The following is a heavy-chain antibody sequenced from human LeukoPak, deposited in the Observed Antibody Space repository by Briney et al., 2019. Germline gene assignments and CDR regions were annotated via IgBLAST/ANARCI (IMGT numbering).Heavy chain of an antibody. V-gene: IGHV3-7*01. CDR3: ASDWSLLWSLRYYYSTDV. CDR2: IKQDGSEK. D-gene: IGHD3-10*01. J-gene: IGHJ6*03. Sequence: GGSLRLSCAASVFTFSSYCMTWVRRAPGKGLEWVANIKQDGSEKYYVYSVKGRFIISTDNTDKSPFRQMNSLRADEPAVCVGASDWSLLWSLRYYYSTDVWGKGTTVTVS. CDR1: VFTFSSYC.